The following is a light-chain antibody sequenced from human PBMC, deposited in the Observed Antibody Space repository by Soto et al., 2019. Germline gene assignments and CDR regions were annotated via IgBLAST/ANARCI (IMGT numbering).Light chain of an antibody. V-gene: IGKV3-11*01. CDR3: QQRSNWPPYT. CDR2: DAS. CDR1: QSVSSY. Sequence: EIVLTQSPATLSLSPGERATLSCRASQSVSSYLAWYQQKPGQAPRLLIYDASNRATGIPARFSGSGSGTDFTLTISSLEPEDFAVYYCQQRSNWPPYTFCQVTKLEIK. J-gene: IGKJ2*01.